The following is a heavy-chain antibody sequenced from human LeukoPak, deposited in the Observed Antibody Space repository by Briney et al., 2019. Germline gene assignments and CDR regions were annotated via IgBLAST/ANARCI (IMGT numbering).Heavy chain of an antibody. CDR2: ISYDGSNK. Sequence: GGSLRLSCAASGFSVSTNYMSWVRQAPGKGLEWVAVISYDGSNKYYADSVKGRFTISRDNSKNTLYLQMNSLRAEDTAVYYCVKEVGATLDYWGQGTLVTVSS. V-gene: IGHV3-30-3*01. CDR1: GFSVSTNY. CDR3: VKEVGATLDY. J-gene: IGHJ4*02. D-gene: IGHD1-26*01.